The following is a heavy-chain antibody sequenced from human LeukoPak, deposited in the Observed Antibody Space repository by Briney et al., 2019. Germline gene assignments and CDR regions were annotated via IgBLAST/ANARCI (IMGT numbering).Heavy chain of an antibody. CDR3: ARGGRPLGYFYMDV. CDR1: ADSFNNYA. CDR2: SIPLFGTV. V-gene: IGHV1-69*05. Sequence: SVKVSCKASADSFNNYAFNWVRQAPGQGPEWMGGSIPLFGTVKAARKFQGRFTITTDESTSTAYMELSSLTSEDTAVYYCARGGRPLGYFYMDVWGKGTTVTVS. J-gene: IGHJ6*03.